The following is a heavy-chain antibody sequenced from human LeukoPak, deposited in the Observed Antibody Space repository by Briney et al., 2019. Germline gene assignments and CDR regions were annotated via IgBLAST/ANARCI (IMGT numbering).Heavy chain of an antibody. V-gene: IGHV4-59*11. Sequence: PSETLSLTCAVYGGSFSSHYWSWIRQPPGKGLEWIGYGYYSGSTDYNPSLKSRVTISVDTSKNQFSLKLSSVTVADTAVYYCARGSTRPDDWGQGTLVTVSS. CDR3: ARGSTRPDD. D-gene: IGHD2/OR15-2a*01. CDR2: GYYSGST. CDR1: GGSFSSHY. J-gene: IGHJ4*02.